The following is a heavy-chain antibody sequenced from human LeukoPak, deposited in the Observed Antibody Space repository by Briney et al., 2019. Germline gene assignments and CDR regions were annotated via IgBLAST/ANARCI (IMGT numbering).Heavy chain of an antibody. CDR1: GFTFTTNA. CDR3: AKELIIQPTGTVAFDV. CDR2: ISGSGGDT. Sequence: GGSLRLSCAASGFTFTTNAMSWVRQAPGKGLEWVSAISGSGGDTYYAGPFKGRFTVSRDNSKNTLYLQMNSLRAEDTALYFCAKELIIQPTGTVAFDVWGQGTMVTVSS. J-gene: IGHJ3*01. V-gene: IGHV3-23*01. D-gene: IGHD1-1*01.